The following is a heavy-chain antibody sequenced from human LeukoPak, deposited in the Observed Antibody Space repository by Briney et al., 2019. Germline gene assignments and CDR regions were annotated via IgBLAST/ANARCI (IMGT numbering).Heavy chain of an antibody. J-gene: IGHJ6*02. D-gene: IGHD6-13*01. CDR3: RIPIAQYSNSWLYYFYGLDV. CDR2: ISGGSEDS. V-gene: IGHV3-23*01. CDR1: GFTFGGYA. Sequence: GGSLRLSCTASGFTFGGYAMTWVRQAPGKGLEWVSSISGGSEDSYYADSVKGRFTISRDNSRSTLYLQMNSLRADDTAVYYCRIPIAQYSNSWLYYFYGLDVWGQGTTVTVSS.